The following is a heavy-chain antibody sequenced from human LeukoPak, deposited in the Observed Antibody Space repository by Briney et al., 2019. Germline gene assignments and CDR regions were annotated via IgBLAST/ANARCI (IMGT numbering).Heavy chain of an antibody. CDR1: GGTFSNYA. CDR3: ARGEVPPHYFDY. CDR2: IIPIFGTA. J-gene: IGHJ4*02. Sequence: SVKVSCKASGGTFSNYAFSWVRQAPGQGLEWMGGIIPIFGTANYAQKFQGRVTITADESTSTAYMELSSLRSEDTAVYYCARGEVPPHYFDYWGQGTLVTVSS. V-gene: IGHV1-69*01.